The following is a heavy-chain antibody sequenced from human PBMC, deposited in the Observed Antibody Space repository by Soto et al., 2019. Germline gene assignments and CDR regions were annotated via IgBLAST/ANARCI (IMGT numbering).Heavy chain of an antibody. J-gene: IGHJ6*02. CDR3: VSYAGDYCYYGMDV. Sequence: QVQLVESGGGVVQPGRSLRLSCAASGFTFSSYAMHWVRQAPGKGLEWVAGISYDGSNKYYADSVKGRFTNSRDNSKNTLYLQMNSLRAEDTAVYYCVSYAGDYCYYGMDVWGQGTTVTVSS. D-gene: IGHD2-2*01. CDR2: ISYDGSNK. V-gene: IGHV3-30-3*01. CDR1: GFTFSSYA.